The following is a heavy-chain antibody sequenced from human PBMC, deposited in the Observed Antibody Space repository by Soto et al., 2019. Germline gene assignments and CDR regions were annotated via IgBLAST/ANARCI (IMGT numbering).Heavy chain of an antibody. CDR3: ARDRIPATTRGRFDP. Sequence: QVQLVQSGAEVKKPGASVKISCKASGYSFTSHYMHWVRQAHGQGLEWMGIINPSGGSASYAQKFQGRVTMTRDTSTSTVYMELSSLRSEDTAVYYCARDRIPATTRGRFDPWGQGTLVTVSS. V-gene: IGHV1-46*01. CDR2: INPSGGSA. D-gene: IGHD2-2*01. CDR1: GYSFTSHY. J-gene: IGHJ5*02.